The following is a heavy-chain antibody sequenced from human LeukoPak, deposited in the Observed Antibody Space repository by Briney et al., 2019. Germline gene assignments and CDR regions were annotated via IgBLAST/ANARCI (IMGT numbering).Heavy chain of an antibody. CDR1: GFTFSSYA. Sequence: PGGSLRLSCAASGFTFSSYAMSWVRQAPGKGLEWVSTVSSSGGSTYYADSVKGRFTISRDNSKNTLYLQMNSLRAEDTAIYYCAKEGNYYDSSGYYSFDYWGQGTLVTVSS. J-gene: IGHJ4*02. V-gene: IGHV3-23*01. CDR3: AKEGNYYDSSGYYSFDY. CDR2: VSSSGGST. D-gene: IGHD3-22*01.